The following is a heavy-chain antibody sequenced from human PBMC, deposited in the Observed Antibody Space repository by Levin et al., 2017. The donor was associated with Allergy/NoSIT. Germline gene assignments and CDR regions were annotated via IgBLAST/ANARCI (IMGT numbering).Heavy chain of an antibody. Sequence: AASVKVSCKASGYTFTGYSLHWVRQAPGQGLEWMGWINPNSGGTNYAQKFQGRATMTRDTSINTAYMDLSRLTSDDTAVYYCASSSGLDYWGQGTLVTVSS. V-gene: IGHV1-2*02. CDR3: ASSSGLDY. D-gene: IGHD6-19*01. CDR2: INPNSGGT. J-gene: IGHJ4*02. CDR1: GYTFTGYS.